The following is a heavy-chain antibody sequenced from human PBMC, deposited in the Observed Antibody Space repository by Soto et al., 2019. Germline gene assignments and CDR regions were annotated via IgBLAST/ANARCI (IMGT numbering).Heavy chain of an antibody. CDR1: GGSISSSSFH. D-gene: IGHD6-13*01. CDR3: ARRERAAGTDWWFDP. CDR2: IYYSGST. J-gene: IGHJ5*02. Sequence: PSETLSPTCTVSGGSISSSSFHWGWIRQPPGKGLEWIGSIYYSGSTYYSPSLKSRVTISVDTSKNQFSLRLSSVTAADTAVYYCARRERAAGTDWWFDPWGQGTLVTVSS. V-gene: IGHV4-39*01.